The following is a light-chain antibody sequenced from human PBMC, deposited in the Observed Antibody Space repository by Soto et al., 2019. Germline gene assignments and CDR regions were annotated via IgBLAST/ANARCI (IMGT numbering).Light chain of an antibody. Sequence: EIVLTQSTATLSLSPGERATLSFRASQRVSSYLAWYQQKPGQATRLLIYDASNRATGIPARFSGSGSGTDFTHTISRLEPEDFAVYYCQQRSNWPPLTFGGGTKVEIK. V-gene: IGKV3-11*01. CDR1: QRVSSY. J-gene: IGKJ4*01. CDR2: DAS. CDR3: QQRSNWPPLT.